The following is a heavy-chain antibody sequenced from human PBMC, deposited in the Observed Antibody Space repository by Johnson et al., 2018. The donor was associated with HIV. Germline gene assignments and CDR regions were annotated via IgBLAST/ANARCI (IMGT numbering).Heavy chain of an antibody. CDR1: GFTVSSNY. CDR2: IYSGGST. Sequence: VVPLVGFIQPGRSLRLSCAASGFTVSSNYMSWVRQAPGKGLEWVSVIYSGGSTYYADSVKGRFTISRDNSKNTLYLQMNSLRAEDTAVYYCAREANAFDIWGQGTMVTVSS. V-gene: IGHV3-53*01. CDR3: AREANAFDI. J-gene: IGHJ3*02.